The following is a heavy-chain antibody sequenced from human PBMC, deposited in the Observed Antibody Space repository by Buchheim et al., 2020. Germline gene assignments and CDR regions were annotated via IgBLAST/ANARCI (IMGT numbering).Heavy chain of an antibody. V-gene: IGHV3-7*01. CDR3: ARDGNSITIFGVVINLDYYGMDV. D-gene: IGHD3-3*01. J-gene: IGHJ6*02. CDR2: IKQDGSEK. Sequence: EVQLVESGGGLVQPGGSLRLSCAASGFTFSSYWMSWVRQAPGKGLEWVANIKQDGSEKYYVDSVKGRFTISRDNAKNSLYLQMNSLRAEDTAVYYCARDGNSITIFGVVINLDYYGMDVWGQGTT. CDR1: GFTFSSYW.